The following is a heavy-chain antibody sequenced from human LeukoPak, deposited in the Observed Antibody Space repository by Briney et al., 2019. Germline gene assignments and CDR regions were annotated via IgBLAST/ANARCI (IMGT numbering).Heavy chain of an antibody. V-gene: IGHV4-34*01. CDR2: INHSGST. CDR1: GGSFSGYY. J-gene: IGHJ5*02. Sequence: ASETLSLTCAVYGGSFSGYYWSWIRQPPGKGLEWIGEINHSGSTNYNPPLKSRVTISVDTSKNQFSLKLSSVTAADTAVYYCATPYYDISWAWFDPWGQGTLVTVSS. D-gene: IGHD3-9*01. CDR3: ATPYYDISWAWFDP.